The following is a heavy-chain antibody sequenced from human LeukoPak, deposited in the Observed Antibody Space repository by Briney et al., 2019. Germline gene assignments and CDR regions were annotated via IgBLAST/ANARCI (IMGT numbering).Heavy chain of an antibody. CDR3: ARGSGYGSWFDP. CDR2: INHSGST. CDR1: GGSFSGYY. J-gene: IGHJ5*02. Sequence: ASETLSLTCAAYGGSFSGYYWSWIRQPPGKGLEWIWEINHSGSTNYNPSLKSRVTISVDTSKNQFSLKLSSVTAADTAVYYCARGSGYGSWFDPWGQGNLVTVSS. D-gene: IGHD5-12*01. V-gene: IGHV4-34*01.